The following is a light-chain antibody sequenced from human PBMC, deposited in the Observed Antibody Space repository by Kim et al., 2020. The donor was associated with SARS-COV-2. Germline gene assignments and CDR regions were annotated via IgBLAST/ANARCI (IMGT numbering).Light chain of an antibody. Sequence: PASISCRSGQSLVYGDGNTYLDWFIHRPGQSPRRLIYKVSNRDSGVPDRFSGSWSGTDFTLQISRVEAEDVGVYYCMQGTHLPFTFGPGTKVDIK. CDR2: KVS. CDR3: MQGTHLPFT. CDR1: QSLVYGDGNTY. J-gene: IGKJ3*01. V-gene: IGKV2-30*01.